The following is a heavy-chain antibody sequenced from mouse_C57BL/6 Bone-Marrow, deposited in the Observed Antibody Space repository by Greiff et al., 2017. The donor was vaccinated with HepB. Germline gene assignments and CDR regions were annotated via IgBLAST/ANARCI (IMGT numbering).Heavy chain of an antibody. D-gene: IGHD1-1*01. V-gene: IGHV1-50*01. J-gene: IGHJ2*01. CDR1: GYTFTSYW. CDR2: IDPSDSYT. CDR3: ARVLLDY. Sequence: QVQLKQPGAELVKPGASVKLSCKASGYTFTSYWMQWVKQRPGQGLEWIGEIDPSDSYTNYNQKFKGKATLTVDTSSSTAYMQLSSLTSEDSAVYYCARVLLDYWGQGTTLTVSS.